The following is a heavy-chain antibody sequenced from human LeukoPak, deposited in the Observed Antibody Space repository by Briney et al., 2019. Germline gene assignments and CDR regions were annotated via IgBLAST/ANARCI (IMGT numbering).Heavy chain of an antibody. D-gene: IGHD3-22*01. Sequence: SETLSLTCTVSGGSISSGSYYWSWIRQPAGKGLEWIGRIYTSGSTNYNPSLKSRVTISVDTSKNQFSLKLSSVTAADTAVYYCARHPFYYYDSSGDPHWGQGTLVTVSS. CDR3: ARHPFYYYDSSGDPH. V-gene: IGHV4-61*02. CDR2: IYTSGST. CDR1: GGSISSGSYY. J-gene: IGHJ4*02.